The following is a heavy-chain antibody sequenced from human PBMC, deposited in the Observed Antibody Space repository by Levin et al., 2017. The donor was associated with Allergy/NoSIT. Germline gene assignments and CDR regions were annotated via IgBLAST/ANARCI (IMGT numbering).Heavy chain of an antibody. CDR1: GFTFSSYE. Sequence: GGSLRLSCAASGFTFSSYEMNWVRQAPGKGLEWVSYISSSGSTIYYADSVKGRSTISRDNAKNSLYLQMNSLRAEDTAVYYCARDPACGSTSCYADYYYYMDVWGKGTTVTVSS. D-gene: IGHD2-2*01. J-gene: IGHJ6*03. CDR2: ISSSGSTI. CDR3: ARDPACGSTSCYADYYYYMDV. V-gene: IGHV3-48*03.